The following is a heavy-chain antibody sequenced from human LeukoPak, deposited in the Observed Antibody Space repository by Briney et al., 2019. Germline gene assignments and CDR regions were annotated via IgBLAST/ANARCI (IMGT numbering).Heavy chain of an antibody. CDR3: ARDGFVGAADY. CDR1: EFIFSDYY. V-gene: IGHV3-11*04. D-gene: IGHD6-13*01. J-gene: IGHJ4*02. Sequence: GGSLRLSCAASEFIFSDYYMTWIRQAPGKGLEWISYISNSGDIIYNAGSVRGRFIISRDNAKHSLYLQMNSLRVEDTAVYYCARDGFVGAADYWGQGTLVTVSS. CDR2: ISNSGDII.